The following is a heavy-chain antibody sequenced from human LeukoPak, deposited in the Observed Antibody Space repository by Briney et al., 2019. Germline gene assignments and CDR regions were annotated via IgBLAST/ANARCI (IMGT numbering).Heavy chain of an antibody. CDR3: ARDGRYCPSANCPSKGVD. Sequence: KSSETLSLTCTVSGGSISSYYWGWIRQPPGKGLEWIGYIYYSGSTNYNPSLKSRVTISVDTSKNQFSLKLSSVTAADTAVYYCARDGRYCPSANCPSKGVDWGQGTLVSVSS. CDR2: IYYSGST. J-gene: IGHJ4*02. V-gene: IGHV4-59*01. D-gene: IGHD2-2*01. CDR1: GGSISSYY.